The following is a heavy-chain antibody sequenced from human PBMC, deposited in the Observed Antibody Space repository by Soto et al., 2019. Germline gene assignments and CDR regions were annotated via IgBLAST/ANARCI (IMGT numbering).Heavy chain of an antibody. Sequence: SETLSVTCAVSVGSVISSNWWSCVRQRPGKGLGWIGEIYHSGSTNYNPSLKSRVTISVDKSKNQFSLKLSSVTAADTAVYYCARVTSDIVLMVYAIDYGMDVWGQGTTVTVSS. V-gene: IGHV4-4*02. J-gene: IGHJ6*02. D-gene: IGHD2-8*01. CDR3: ARVTSDIVLMVYAIDYGMDV. CDR1: VGSVISSNW. CDR2: IYHSGST.